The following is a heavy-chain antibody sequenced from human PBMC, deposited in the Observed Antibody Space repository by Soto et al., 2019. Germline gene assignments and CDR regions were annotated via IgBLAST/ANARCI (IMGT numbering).Heavy chain of an antibody. Sequence: EVRLVESGGGVVHPGASLGLSCEASGFAFSSLWMDWVRQAPGKRLVWVSGIDNAGIGTNYADSVRGRFTMSRDNAKDTLYLQMNSLRVDDTGVYFCVRLGGSNGIDYWGQGTLVTVSS. D-gene: IGHD4-4*01. J-gene: IGHJ4*02. CDR2: IDNAGIGT. CDR3: VRLGGSNGIDY. V-gene: IGHV3-74*01. CDR1: GFAFSSLW.